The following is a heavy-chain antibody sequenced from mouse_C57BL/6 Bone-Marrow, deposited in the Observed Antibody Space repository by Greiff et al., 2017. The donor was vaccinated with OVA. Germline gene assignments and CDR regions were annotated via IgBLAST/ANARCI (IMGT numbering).Heavy chain of an antibody. CDR2: FYPGSGSI. D-gene: IGHD1-1*01. V-gene: IGHV1-62-2*01. CDR3: ARHAPYGSSYEYFDY. CDR1: GYTFTEYT. Sequence: QVQLQQSGAELVKPGASVKLSCKASGYTFTEYTIHWVKQRSGQGLEWIGWFYPGSGSIKYKEKFKDKATLSADKSSSTVYMELSRLTSEDTAVYFCARHAPYGSSYEYFDYWGQGTTLTVSS. J-gene: IGHJ2*01.